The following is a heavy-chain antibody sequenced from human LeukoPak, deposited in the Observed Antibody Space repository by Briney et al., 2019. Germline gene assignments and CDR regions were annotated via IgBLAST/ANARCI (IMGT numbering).Heavy chain of an antibody. Sequence: GEPLKISCQGSGYSFTNYWIGWVRQMPGKGLEWMGIIYLLNSDTKYSPSFQGQVTISADKSISTAYLQWSSLQASDTAMYYCATAKGGTFYWTFDYWGQGTLVTVSS. CDR3: ATAKGGTFYWTFDY. CDR2: IYLLNSDT. CDR1: GYSFTNYW. J-gene: IGHJ4*02. V-gene: IGHV5-51*01. D-gene: IGHD1-1*01.